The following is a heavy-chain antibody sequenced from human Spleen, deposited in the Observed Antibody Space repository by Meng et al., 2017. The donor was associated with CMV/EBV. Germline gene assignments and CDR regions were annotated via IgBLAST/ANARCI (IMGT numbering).Heavy chain of an antibody. CDR3: ARGPNQYVYSSSWFQV. D-gene: IGHD6-13*01. CDR1: GGSFSGYY. Sequence: QVQLQQWGAGLLKPSETLSLTCAVYGGSFSGYYWSWIRQPPGKGLEWIGEINHSGSTNYNPSLKSRVTISVDTSKNQFSLKLSSVTAADTAVYYCARGPNQYVYSSSWFQVWGQGTLVTVAS. J-gene: IGHJ4*02. CDR2: INHSGST. V-gene: IGHV4-34*01.